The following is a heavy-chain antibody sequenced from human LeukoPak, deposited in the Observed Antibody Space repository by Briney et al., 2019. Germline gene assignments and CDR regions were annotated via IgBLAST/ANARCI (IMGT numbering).Heavy chain of an antibody. V-gene: IGHV4-30-4*02. CDR3: ASFRVQLWSGY. CDR2: IYYSGST. Sequence: SDTLSLTCAVYGGSFSGYYWSWIRQPPGKGLKWIGYIYYSGSTYYNPSLKSRVTISVDTSKNQFSLKLSSVTAADTAVYYCASFRVQLWSGYWGQGTLVTVSS. J-gene: IGHJ4*02. CDR1: GGSFSGYY. D-gene: IGHD5-18*01.